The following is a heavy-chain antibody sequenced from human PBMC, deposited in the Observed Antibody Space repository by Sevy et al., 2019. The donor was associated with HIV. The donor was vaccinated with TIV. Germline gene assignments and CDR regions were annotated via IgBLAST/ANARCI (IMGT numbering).Heavy chain of an antibody. D-gene: IGHD6-19*01. J-gene: IGHJ4*02. V-gene: IGHV3-23*01. Sequence: GGSLRLSCAASGFTFSSYAMSWVRQAPGKGLEWVSAISGSGGSTYYADSVKGRFTISRDNSKNTLYLQMNSLRAEDTVVYYCAKDVAVAGTGGAYWGQGTLVTVSS. CDR2: ISGSGGST. CDR3: AKDVAVAGTGGAY. CDR1: GFTFSSYA.